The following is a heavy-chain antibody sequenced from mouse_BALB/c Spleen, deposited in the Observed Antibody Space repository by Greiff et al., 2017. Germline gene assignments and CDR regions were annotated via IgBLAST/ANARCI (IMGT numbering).Heavy chain of an antibody. V-gene: IGHV5-17*02. CDR3: ARGDFYAMDY. CDR2: ISSGSSTI. D-gene: IGHD3-3*01. Sequence: EVQLVESGGGLVQPGGSRKLSCAASGFTFSSFGMHWVRQAPEKGLEWVAYISSGSSTIYYADTVKGRFTISRDNPKNTLFLQMTSLRSEDTAMYYCARGDFYAMDYWGQGTSVTVSS. CDR1: GFTFSSFG. J-gene: IGHJ4*01.